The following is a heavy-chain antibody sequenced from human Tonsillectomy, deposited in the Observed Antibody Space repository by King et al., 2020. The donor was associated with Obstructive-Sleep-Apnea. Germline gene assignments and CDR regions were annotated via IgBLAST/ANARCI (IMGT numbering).Heavy chain of an antibody. V-gene: IGHV3-21*01. CDR2: ISSSSSYI. J-gene: IGHJ4*02. D-gene: IGHD3-22*01. CDR3: ARDIPTMKVMGSPVDY. CDR1: GFTFSSYT. Sequence: VQLVESGGGLVKPGGSLRLSCAASGFTFSSYTMNWVRQAPGKGLEWVSSISSSSSYIYYADSIKGRFTISRDNAKNSLFLQMNSLRAEDTAVYYCARDIPTMKVMGSPVDYWGQGTLVTVSS.